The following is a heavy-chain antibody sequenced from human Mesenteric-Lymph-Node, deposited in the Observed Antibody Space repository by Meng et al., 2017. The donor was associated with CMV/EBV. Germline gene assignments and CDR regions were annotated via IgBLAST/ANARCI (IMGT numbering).Heavy chain of an antibody. J-gene: IGHJ5*02. D-gene: IGHD2-15*01. V-gene: IGHV3-21*04. CDR2: ISSSSSYI. CDR1: GFTFSSYS. CDR3: AKVLLGWVDNYFDP. Sequence: GGSLRLSCAASGFTFSSYSMNWVRQAPGKGLEWVSSISSSSSYIYYADSVKGRFTISRDNSKNTIYLQMNSLRAEDTAVYYCAKVLLGWVDNYFDPWGQGTLVTVSS.